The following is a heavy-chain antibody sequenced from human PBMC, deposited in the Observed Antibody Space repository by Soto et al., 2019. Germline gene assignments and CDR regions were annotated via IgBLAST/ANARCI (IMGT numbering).Heavy chain of an antibody. V-gene: IGHV4-59*01. CDR3: ARVASQCSGGSCYDY. D-gene: IGHD2-15*01. CDR1: GGSISSYY. Sequence: SETLSLTCTVSGGSISSYYWSWIRQPPGKGLEWIGYIYYSGSTNYNPSLKSRVTISVDTSKNQFSLKLSSVTAADTAVYYCARVASQCSGGSCYDYWGQGTLVTVSS. CDR2: IYYSGST. J-gene: IGHJ4*02.